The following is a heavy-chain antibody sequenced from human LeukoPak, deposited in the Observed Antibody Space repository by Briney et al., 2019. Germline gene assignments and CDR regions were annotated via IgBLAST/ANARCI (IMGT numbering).Heavy chain of an antibody. Sequence: PGGSLRLSCAASGFTFSSYSMNWVRQAPGKGLEWVSSISSSSSYIYYADSVKGRFTISRDNAKNSLYPQMNSLRAEDTAVYYCARFSMSSPLVDYWGQGTLVTVSS. CDR2: ISSSSSYI. CDR1: GFTFSSYS. D-gene: IGHD5/OR15-5a*01. CDR3: ARFSMSSPLVDY. J-gene: IGHJ4*02. V-gene: IGHV3-21*01.